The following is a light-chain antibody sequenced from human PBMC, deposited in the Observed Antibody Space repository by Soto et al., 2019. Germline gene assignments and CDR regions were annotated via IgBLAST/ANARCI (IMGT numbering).Light chain of an antibody. CDR2: GAS. CDR3: KQLTLFPPVFT. V-gene: IGKV1-9*01. Sequence: DIPLTQSPFFLSASVGDRVTITCRASQGIRSYLAWYQQRPGKAPELLIYGASTLRTGVASRFSGIGSGTEITLAISSLQPEDYSTYVNKQLTLFPPVFTCGPGTKVDIK. J-gene: IGKJ3*01. CDR1: QGIRSY.